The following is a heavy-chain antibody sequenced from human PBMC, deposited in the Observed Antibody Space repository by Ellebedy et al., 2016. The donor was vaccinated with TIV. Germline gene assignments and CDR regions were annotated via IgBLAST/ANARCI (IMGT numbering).Heavy chain of an antibody. J-gene: IGHJ6*02. CDR1: GYTFTNYY. V-gene: IGHV1-46*01. D-gene: IGHD3-16*02. CDR2: INPGGGGT. CDR3: ARAPLSGVFYGMDV. Sequence: AASVKVSCKASGYTFTNYYMNWVRQAPGQGLEWMGIINPGGGGTSYAQKFQGRVTMTRATSTSTVYMALSSLSSEDTALYYCARAPLSGVFYGMDVWGQGTTVTVSS.